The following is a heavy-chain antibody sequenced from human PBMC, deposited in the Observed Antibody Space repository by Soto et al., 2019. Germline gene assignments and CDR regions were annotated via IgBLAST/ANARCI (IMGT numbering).Heavy chain of an antibody. CDR1: GFTFDDYT. CDR2: ISWDGGSA. CDR3: AKDGDYGGGYFDS. V-gene: IGHV3-43*01. J-gene: IGHJ4*02. Sequence: EVQLVESGGVVVQPGESLRLSCAASGFTFDDYTMHWVRQAPGKGLEWISLISWDGGSAYYVDSMKGRFTISRDNSKNSLYLQMNTLRIEDTALYYCAKDGDYGGGYFDSWGPGTLVTVSS. D-gene: IGHD4-17*01.